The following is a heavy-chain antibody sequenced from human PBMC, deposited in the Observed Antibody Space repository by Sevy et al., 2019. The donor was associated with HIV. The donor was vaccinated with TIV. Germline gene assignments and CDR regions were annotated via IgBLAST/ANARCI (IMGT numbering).Heavy chain of an antibody. J-gene: IGHJ6*02. CDR3: VGDQKGQYSAYDGAGYYGMDV. V-gene: IGHV3-21*01. CDR2: ISSSSNYI. Sequence: GGSLRLSCAASGFSFNTFSMNWVRQRPEKGLEWVSSISSSSNYIFYADSVKGRFTISRDNAKNPLYLQMNSLRAEDTAVYYGVGDQKGQYSAYDGAGYYGMDVWGPGTTVTVSS. CDR1: GFSFNTFS. D-gene: IGHD5-12*01.